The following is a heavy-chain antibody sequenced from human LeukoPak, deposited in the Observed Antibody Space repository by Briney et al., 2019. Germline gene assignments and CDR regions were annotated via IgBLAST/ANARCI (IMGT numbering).Heavy chain of an antibody. D-gene: IGHD3-22*01. CDR3: ARELYYYDSSGYHNDN. CDR2: INHSGST. Sequence: GSLRLSCAASGFTFSDYYMSWIRQPPGKGLEWIGEINHSGSTNYNPSLKSRVTISVDTSKNQFSLKLSSVTAADTAVYYCARELYYYDSSGYHNDNWGQGTLVTVSS. J-gene: IGHJ4*02. CDR1: GFTFSDYY. V-gene: IGHV4-34*01.